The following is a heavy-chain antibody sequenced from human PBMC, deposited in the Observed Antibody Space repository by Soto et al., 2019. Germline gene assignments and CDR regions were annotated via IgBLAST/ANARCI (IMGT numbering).Heavy chain of an antibody. J-gene: IGHJ6*02. CDR3: ARAQPIVATIRRERDYYGMDV. Sequence: PGGSLRLSCAASGFTFSSYSMNWVRQAPGKGLEWVSSISSSSSYIYYADSVKGRFTISRDNAKNSLYLQMNSLRAEDTAVYYCARAQPIVATIRRERDYYGMDVWGQGTTVTVSS. CDR1: GFTFSSYS. D-gene: IGHD5-12*01. V-gene: IGHV3-21*01. CDR2: ISSSSSYI.